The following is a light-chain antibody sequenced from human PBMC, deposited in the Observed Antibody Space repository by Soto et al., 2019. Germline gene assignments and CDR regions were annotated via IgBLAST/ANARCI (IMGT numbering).Light chain of an antibody. J-gene: IGKJ4*01. Sequence: DIQMTQSPSSLSASIGDRVTITCRASQAIDRWLAWYQQKPGTAPKVLIYAASNLRSRVPSRFSGSGSGIDFSLTISSLQPEDLATYYCKQSKTFPLTFGGGTKVEIK. V-gene: IGKV1-12*01. CDR1: QAIDRW. CDR2: AAS. CDR3: KQSKTFPLT.